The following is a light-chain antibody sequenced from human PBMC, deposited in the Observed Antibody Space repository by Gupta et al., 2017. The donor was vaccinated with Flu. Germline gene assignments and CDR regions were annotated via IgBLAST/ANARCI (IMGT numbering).Light chain of an antibody. CDR2: AAF. V-gene: IGKV1D-16*01. CDR3: QQYNSFPLT. Sequence: DIQMTQTPSALFGSGGDRVTITCRASQDIRIWLAWYQQKPEKAPKSLIYAAFNLQSGVPSRFSGGGSGTDFTLTISSLQPEDFATYYCQQYNSFPLTFGGGTKVEIK. J-gene: IGKJ4*01. CDR1: QDIRIW.